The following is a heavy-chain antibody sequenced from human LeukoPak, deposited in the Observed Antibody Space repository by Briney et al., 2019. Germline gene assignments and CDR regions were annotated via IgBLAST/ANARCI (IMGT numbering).Heavy chain of an antibody. J-gene: IGHJ4*02. CDR2: INTDGSST. V-gene: IGHV3-74*01. CDR1: GFTFSSYW. Sequence: PGGSLRLSCAASGFTFSSYWMHWARQAPGKGLVWVSRINTDGSSTSYADSVKGRFTISRDNAKNTLYLQMNSLRAEDTAVCYCVREAYTSGWPNLDYWGQGTLVTVSS. CDR3: VREAYTSGWPNLDY. D-gene: IGHD6-19*01.